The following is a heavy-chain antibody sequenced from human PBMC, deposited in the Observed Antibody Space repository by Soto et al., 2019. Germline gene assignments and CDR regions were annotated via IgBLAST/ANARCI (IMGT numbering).Heavy chain of an antibody. CDR3: ARGQVAQRRTLPTY. CDR2: INHSGST. Sequence: NPSGTLSLTCAVYGGSFSGYYWSWIRQPPGKGLEWIGEINHSGSTNYNPSLKSRVTISVDTSKNQFSLKLSSVTAADTAVYYCARGQVAQRRTLPTYWGQGTLVPVSS. J-gene: IGHJ4*02. V-gene: IGHV4-34*01. D-gene: IGHD6-25*01. CDR1: GGSFSGYY.